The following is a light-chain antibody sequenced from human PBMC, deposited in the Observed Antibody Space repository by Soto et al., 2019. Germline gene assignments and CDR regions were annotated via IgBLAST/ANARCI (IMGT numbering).Light chain of an antibody. J-gene: IGKJ5*01. V-gene: IGKV1-5*01. CDR2: DAS. Sequence: DIQMTQSPSTLSASVGDRFTITCRASQSISSWLAWYQQKPGKAPTLXXYDASSLESGVPSRFSGSGSGTEFTLTISSLQSEDFAVYFCQQYNNWPPITFGQGTRLENK. CDR3: QQYNNWPPIT. CDR1: QSISSW.